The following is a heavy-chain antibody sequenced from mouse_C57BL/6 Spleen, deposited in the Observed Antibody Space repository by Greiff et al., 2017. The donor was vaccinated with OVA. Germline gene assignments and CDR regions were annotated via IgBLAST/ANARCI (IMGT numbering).Heavy chain of an antibody. J-gene: IGHJ4*01. CDR3: ARELGYYYAMDY. D-gene: IGHD4-1*01. V-gene: IGHV5-17*01. CDR1: GFTFSDYG. CDR2: ISSGSSTI. Sequence: DVHLVESGGGLVKPGGSLKLSCAASGFTFSDYGMHWVRQAPEKGLEWVAYISSGSSTIYYADTVKGRFTISRDNAKNTLFLQMTSLRSEDTAMYYCARELGYYYAMDYWGQGTSVTVSS.